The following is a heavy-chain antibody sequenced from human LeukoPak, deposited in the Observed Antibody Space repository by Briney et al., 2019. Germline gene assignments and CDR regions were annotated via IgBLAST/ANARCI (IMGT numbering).Heavy chain of an antibody. CDR3: ARVIFDSSGAEYFQN. V-gene: IGHV3-13*01. CDR2: IGTAGDT. J-gene: IGHJ1*01. Sequence: GGSLRLSCEASGFTFRSYDMYWVRQAPGKGLEWVSNIGTAGDTYYADSVKGRFTISRENAKNSLYLQMNSLRAGDTAVYYCARVIFDSSGAEYFQNWGRGTLVTVSS. D-gene: IGHD3-22*01. CDR1: GFTFRSYD.